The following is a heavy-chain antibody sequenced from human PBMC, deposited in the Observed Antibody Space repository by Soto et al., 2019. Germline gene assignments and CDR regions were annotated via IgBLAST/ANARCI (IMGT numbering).Heavy chain of an antibody. V-gene: IGHV1-8*01. D-gene: IGHD1-26*01. Sequence: PPASVKVSCKASGYTFTSYDINWVRQATGQGLEWMGWMNPNSGNTGYAQKFQGRVTLTRDTSISTAYMELSSLRSEDTAVYYCARQWELSGYYYGMDVWGQGTTVTVSS. CDR3: ARQWELSGYYYGMDV. CDR2: MNPNSGNT. CDR1: GYTFTSYD. J-gene: IGHJ6*02.